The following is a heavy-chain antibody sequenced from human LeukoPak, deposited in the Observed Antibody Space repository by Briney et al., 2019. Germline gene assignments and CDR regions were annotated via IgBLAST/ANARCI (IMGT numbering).Heavy chain of an antibody. V-gene: IGHV3-30*18. J-gene: IGHJ4*02. CDR1: GFTFSGYG. Sequence: GRSLRLCCAASGFTFSGYGMHWVRQAPGKGLEWVAVISYDGSNKYSAGAVKGRFTISRDNSKNTLYLQMNSLRAEDTAVYYCAKESGEFLRYFDYWGQGTLVTVSS. CDR3: AKESGEFLRYFDY. CDR2: ISYDGSNK. D-gene: IGHD5-12*01.